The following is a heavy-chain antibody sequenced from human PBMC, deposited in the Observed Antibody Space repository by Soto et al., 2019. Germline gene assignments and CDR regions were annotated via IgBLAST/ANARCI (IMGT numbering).Heavy chain of an antibody. D-gene: IGHD2-15*01. CDR3: ARLSGCSGGSCYS. CDR2: INHSGST. J-gene: IGHJ6*02. V-gene: IGHV4-34*01. CDR1: GGSFSGYY. Sequence: SETLSLTCAVYGGSFSGYYWSWIRQPPGKGLEWIGEINHSGSTNYNPSLKSRVTISVDTSKNQFSLKLRSVTAADTAVYYCARLSGCSGGSCYSWGQGTTVTVSS.